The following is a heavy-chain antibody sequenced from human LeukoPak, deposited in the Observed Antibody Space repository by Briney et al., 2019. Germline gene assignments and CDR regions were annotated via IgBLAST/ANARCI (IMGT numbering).Heavy chain of an antibody. V-gene: IGHV3-20*04. J-gene: IGHJ4*02. CDR3: ASGGSGSYSDY. CDR1: GFTFHDYG. D-gene: IGHD3-10*01. CDR2: INWNGDST. Sequence: TGGSLRLSCAASGFTFHDYGVTWVRQAPGKGLEWVSNINWNGDSTRYADSVKGRFTISRDNAKNSLYLQMNSLRAEDTALYYCASGGSGSYSDYWGQGTLVTVSS.